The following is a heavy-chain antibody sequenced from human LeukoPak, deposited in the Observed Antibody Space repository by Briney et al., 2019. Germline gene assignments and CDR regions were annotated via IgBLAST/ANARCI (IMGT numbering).Heavy chain of an antibody. CDR2: ISVYNDDT. CDR1: GYTFTNYG. D-gene: IGHD3-10*01. CDR3: ARTGLWFRYYDY. J-gene: IGHJ4*02. Sequence: WASVKVSCKASGYTFTNYGISWVRQAPGQGLEWVGWISVYNDDTKYAQKLQGRVTMTTDTSTGTAYMELTSLKSDDTAVYYCARTGLWFRYYDYWGQGTLVTVSS. V-gene: IGHV1-18*01.